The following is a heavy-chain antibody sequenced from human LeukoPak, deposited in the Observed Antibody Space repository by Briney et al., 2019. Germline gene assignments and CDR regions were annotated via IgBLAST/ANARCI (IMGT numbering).Heavy chain of an antibody. CDR1: GGSLSSGSYY. Sequence: SQTLSLTCAVSGGSLSSGSYYWGWLRQPAGKGRESIVRIHTSGSTNYKHSIKSRVTISVDTSQHQLSLKLSFVTAADTAVYYCARDVLVDYYYYYMDVWGKGTTVTVSS. J-gene: IGHJ6*03. CDR2: IHTSGST. D-gene: IGHD2-15*01. V-gene: IGHV4-61*02. CDR3: ARDVLVDYYYYYMDV.